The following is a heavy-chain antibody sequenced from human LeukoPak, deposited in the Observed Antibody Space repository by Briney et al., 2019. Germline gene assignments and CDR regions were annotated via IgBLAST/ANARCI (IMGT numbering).Heavy chain of an antibody. CDR2: MNPNSGNT. CDR3: ARGRRYCSGGSCYLYYFDY. Sequence: ASVKVSCKASGYTFTSYDINWVRQATGQGLEWRGGMNPNSGNTGYAQKFQGRVTMTRNTSISTAYMELSSLRSEDTAVYYCARGRRYCSGGSCYLYYFDYWGQGTLVTVSS. V-gene: IGHV1-8*01. D-gene: IGHD2-15*01. J-gene: IGHJ4*02. CDR1: GYTFTSYD.